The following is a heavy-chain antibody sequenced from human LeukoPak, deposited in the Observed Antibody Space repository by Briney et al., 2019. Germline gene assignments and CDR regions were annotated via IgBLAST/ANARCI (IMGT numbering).Heavy chain of an antibody. V-gene: IGHV3-23*01. J-gene: IGHJ4*02. CDR3: ATLVSSGWYDY. CDR1: EFTFSNYD. CDR2: ISGSGSST. D-gene: IGHD6-19*01. Sequence: GGSLRLSCVASEFTFSNYDMSWVRQAPGKGLEWVSAISGSGSSTHYADSVKGRFTISRDNSRNTLNLQMNSLRAEDTAVYYCATLVSSGWYDYWGQGTLVTVSS.